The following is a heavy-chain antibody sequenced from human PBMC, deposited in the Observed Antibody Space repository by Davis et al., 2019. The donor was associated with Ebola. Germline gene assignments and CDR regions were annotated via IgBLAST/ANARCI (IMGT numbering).Heavy chain of an antibody. V-gene: IGHV3-33*08. J-gene: IGHJ4*02. D-gene: IGHD3-22*01. Sequence: GESLKISCAVSGFTFSSYWMNWVRQAPGKGLEWVAVIWYDGSNKYYADSVKGRFTISRDNSKNTLYLQMNSLRAEDTAVYYCARDKGSITMIEDYWGQGTLVTVSS. CDR1: GFTFSSYW. CDR3: ARDKGSITMIEDY. CDR2: IWYDGSNK.